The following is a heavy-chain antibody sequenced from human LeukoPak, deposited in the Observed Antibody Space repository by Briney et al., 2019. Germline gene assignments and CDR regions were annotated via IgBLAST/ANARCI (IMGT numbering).Heavy chain of an antibody. CDR1: GFTFSSYW. CDR3: ASRIAAAGTLDY. V-gene: IGHV3-74*01. CDR2: INSDGSST. J-gene: IGHJ4*02. D-gene: IGHD6-13*01. Sequence: GGSLRLSCAASGFTFSSYWMHWVRQAPGKGQVWVSRINSDGSSTSYADSVKGRFTISRDNAKNTLYLQMNSLRAEDTAVYYCASRIAAAGTLDYWGQGTLVTVSS.